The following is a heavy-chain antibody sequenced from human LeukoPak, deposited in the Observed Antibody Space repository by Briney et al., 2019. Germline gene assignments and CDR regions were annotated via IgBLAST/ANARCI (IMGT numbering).Heavy chain of an antibody. CDR2: MNPNSGNT. D-gene: IGHD2-15*01. CDR1: GYTFTSCD. CDR3: ARSTCSGGSCYSGY. J-gene: IGHJ4*02. Sequence: ASVKVSCKASGYTFTSCDINWVRQATGQGLEWMGWMNPNSGNTGYAQKFQGRVTMTRNTSISTAYMELSSLRSEDTAVYYCARSTCSGGSCYSGYWGQGTLVTVSS. V-gene: IGHV1-8*01.